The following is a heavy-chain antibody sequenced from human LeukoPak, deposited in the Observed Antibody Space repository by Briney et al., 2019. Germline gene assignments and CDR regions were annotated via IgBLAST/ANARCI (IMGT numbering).Heavy chain of an antibody. D-gene: IGHD5-18*01. J-gene: IGHJ5*02. CDR1: GYTFTSYD. V-gene: IGHV1-8*01. CDR3: ARGSRTAMGKTWFDL. Sequence: ASVKVSCKASGYTFTSYDINWVRRATGQGLEWMGWMNPNSGNTGYAQKLQGRVTMTRNTSISTVYMELSSLRSEDTAVYYCARGSRTAMGKTWFDLWGQGTLVTVSS. CDR2: MNPNSGNT.